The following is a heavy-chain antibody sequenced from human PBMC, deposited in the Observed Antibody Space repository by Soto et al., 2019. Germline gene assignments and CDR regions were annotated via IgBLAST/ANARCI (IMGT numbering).Heavy chain of an antibody. Sequence: ASVKVSCKASGYTFTGYYMNWVRQAPGQGLEWMAIINPMGGSTNYAQEFQGRVTLTSDTSTSTVYMELSSLRFEDTALFYCARDLAAGDLWGQGTLVTVSS. CDR3: ARDLAAGDL. CDR2: INPMGGST. D-gene: IGHD6-13*01. CDR1: GYTFTGYY. J-gene: IGHJ5*02. V-gene: IGHV1-46*01.